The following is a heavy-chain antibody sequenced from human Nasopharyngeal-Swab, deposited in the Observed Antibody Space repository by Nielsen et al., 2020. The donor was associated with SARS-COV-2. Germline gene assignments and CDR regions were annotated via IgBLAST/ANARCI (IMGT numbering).Heavy chain of an antibody. J-gene: IGHJ4*02. Sequence: GESLKISCAGSGFSFSSYAMSWVRQVPGKGPEWVSGIGASGVDKYSAVFVEGRFTISRDNSKNTLYLQMNSPRAEDTAVYYCAKEWAGLGLPLFDSWGQGTLVTVSS. D-gene: IGHD1-26*01. CDR1: GFSFSSYA. CDR3: AKEWAGLGLPLFDS. V-gene: IGHV3-23*01. CDR2: IGASGVDK.